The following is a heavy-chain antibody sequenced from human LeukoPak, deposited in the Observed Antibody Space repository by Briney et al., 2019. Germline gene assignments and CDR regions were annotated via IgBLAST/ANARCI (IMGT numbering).Heavy chain of an antibody. V-gene: IGHV4-34*01. Sequence: PSETLSLTCAAYGGSFNNSYWTWVRQSPGKGLEWIGEINHNGTTSYYKHLKSRVTITIDTSKNKFPLKLSAVAAADAAVYYCGRFGDCSYGLYFYYLDPWGQGTLVTVSS. D-gene: IGHD2-15*01. CDR1: GGSFNNSY. CDR2: INHNGTT. CDR3: GRFGDCSYGLYFYYLDP. J-gene: IGHJ5*02.